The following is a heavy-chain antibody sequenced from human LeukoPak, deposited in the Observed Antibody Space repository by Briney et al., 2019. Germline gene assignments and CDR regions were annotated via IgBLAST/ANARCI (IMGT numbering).Heavy chain of an antibody. CDR1: GFTFSAHT. J-gene: IGHJ4*02. CDR2: IQSEGTTT. CDR3: TKGALRLAYFDF. V-gene: IGHV3-30*02. Sequence: GGSLRLSCAASGFTFSAHTMYWVRQAPGKGLQWVAFIQSEGTTTEYADSVKGRFPISRDNSKNTISLKMNNVRAEDTAVYYCTKGALRLAYFDFWGQGTLVTVSS.